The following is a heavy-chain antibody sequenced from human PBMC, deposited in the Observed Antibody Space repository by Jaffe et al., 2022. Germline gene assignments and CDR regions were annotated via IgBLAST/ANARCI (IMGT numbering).Heavy chain of an antibody. CDR1: GFTFSGSA. V-gene: IGHV3-73*02. J-gene: IGHJ3*02. Sequence: EVQLVESGGGLVQPGGSLKLSCAASGFTFSGSAMHWVRQASGKGLEWVGRIRSKANSYATAYAASVKGRFTISRDDSKNTAYLQMNSLKTEDTAVYYCTLWFRELLGPRAFDIWGQGTMVTVSS. CDR2: IRSKANSYAT. CDR3: TLWFRELLGPRAFDI. D-gene: IGHD3-10*01.